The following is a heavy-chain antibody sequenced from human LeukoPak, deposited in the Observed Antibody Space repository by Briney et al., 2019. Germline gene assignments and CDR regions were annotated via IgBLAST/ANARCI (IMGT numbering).Heavy chain of an antibody. Sequence: ASVKVSCKASGYTFTSYGISWVRQAPGQGLEWVGWISAYNGNTNYAQKLQGRVTMTTDTSTSTAYMELRSLRSDDTAVYYCARLYSSGWYFDYWGQGTLVTVSS. CDR2: ISAYNGNT. J-gene: IGHJ4*02. CDR1: GYTFTSYG. V-gene: IGHV1-18*01. D-gene: IGHD6-19*01. CDR3: ARLYSSGWYFDY.